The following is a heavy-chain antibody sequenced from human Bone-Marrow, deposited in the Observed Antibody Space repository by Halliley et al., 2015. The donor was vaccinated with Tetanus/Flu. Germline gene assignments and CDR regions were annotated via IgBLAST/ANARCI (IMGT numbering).Heavy chain of an antibody. Sequence: QLVQSGAEVKKPGSSVKVSCKASGDTINTYTITWVRQAPGQGLEWMGGIIPSFGTADYAPKFQGRVTMTRVTSTRTVYMELSNLRSEDTAVYYCAAPGLGFFDYWGQGTLVTVSP. CDR3: AAPGLGFFDY. CDR2: IIPSFGTA. V-gene: IGHV1-69*06. D-gene: IGHD6-19*01. CDR1: GDTINTYT. J-gene: IGHJ4*02.